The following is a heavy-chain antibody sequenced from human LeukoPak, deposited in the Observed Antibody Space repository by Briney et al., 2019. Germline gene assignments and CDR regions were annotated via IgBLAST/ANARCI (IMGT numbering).Heavy chain of an antibody. CDR2: ISSSSYI. CDR1: GFTFSSYS. Sequence: GGSLRLSCAASGFTFSSYSMNWVRQAPGKGLEWVSSISSSSYIYYADSVKGRFTISRDNAKNSLYLQMNSLRAEDTAVYYCARVGRYSGYGWEMDTAMVSFDYWGQGTLVTVSS. V-gene: IGHV3-21*01. D-gene: IGHD5-18*01. CDR3: ARVGRYSGYGWEMDTAMVSFDY. J-gene: IGHJ4*02.